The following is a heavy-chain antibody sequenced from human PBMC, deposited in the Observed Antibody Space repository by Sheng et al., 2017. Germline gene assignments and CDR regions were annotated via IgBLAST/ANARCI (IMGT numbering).Heavy chain of an antibody. D-gene: IGHD3-22*01. J-gene: IGHJ3*02. CDR1: GFTFSSYA. CDR3: AREGTLVVVGAFDI. V-gene: IGHV3-64*01. CDR2: ISSNGGST. Sequence: EVQLVESGGGLVQPGGSLRLSCAASGFTFSSYAMHWVRQAPGKGLEYVSAISSNGGSTYYANSVKGRFTISRDNSKNTLYLQMGSLRAEDMAVYYCAREGTLVVVGAFDIWGQGTMVTVSS.